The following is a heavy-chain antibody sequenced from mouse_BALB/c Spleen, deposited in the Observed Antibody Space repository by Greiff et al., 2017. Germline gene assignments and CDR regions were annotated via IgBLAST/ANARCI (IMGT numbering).Heavy chain of an antibody. CDR2: ISSGGSYT. CDR3: ARQSKDYAMDY. J-gene: IGHJ4*01. V-gene: IGHV5-6*01. Sequence: EVKLMESGGDLVKPGGSLKLSCAASGFTFSSYGMSWVRQTPDKRLEWVATISSGGSYTYYPDSVKGRFTISRDNAKNTLYLQMSSLKSEDTAMYYCARQSKDYAMDYWGQGTSVTVSS. CDR1: GFTFSSYG.